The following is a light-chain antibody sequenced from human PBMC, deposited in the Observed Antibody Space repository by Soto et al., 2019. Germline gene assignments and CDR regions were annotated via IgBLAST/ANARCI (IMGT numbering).Light chain of an antibody. CDR1: QSLSSNY. J-gene: IGKJ2*01. Sequence: EIVLTQSPGSLSSSPGERATLSCRASQSLSSNYLAWYHQKPGQAPRLLINGASSRATGIPDRFSGSGSGTDFTLTISRLEPEDFAVYFCQQYGSSPFTFGQGTKLEIK. CDR2: GAS. CDR3: QQYGSSPFT. V-gene: IGKV3-20*01.